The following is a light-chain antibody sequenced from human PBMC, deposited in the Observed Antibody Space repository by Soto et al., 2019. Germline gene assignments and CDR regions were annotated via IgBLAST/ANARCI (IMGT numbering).Light chain of an antibody. J-gene: IGLJ3*02. Sequence: QSALTQPASVSGSPGQSITISCTGTISDVGGYNYVSWYQQHPGKAPNLMIYDVSNRPSGVSNRFSGSKSGNTASLTISGLQSEDEADYYCTSYTSRSTWVFGGGTKLTVL. V-gene: IGLV2-14*03. CDR2: DVS. CDR3: TSYTSRSTWV. CDR1: ISDVGGYNY.